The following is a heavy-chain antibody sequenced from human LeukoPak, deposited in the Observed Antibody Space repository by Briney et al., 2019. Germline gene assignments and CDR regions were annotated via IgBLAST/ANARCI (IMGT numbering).Heavy chain of an antibody. J-gene: IGHJ4*02. V-gene: IGHV4-4*08. Sequence: PSETLSLTCTVSGGSISTFHWSWIRQPPGRGLEWIAFNHNTGSTNYNPSLNSRVTISVDTSKNQFFLKLSSVTAADTAVYYCARDLGAVGSGSPFEVGYWGQGSLVTVSS. CDR2: NHNTGST. D-gene: IGHD3-10*01. CDR3: ARDLGAVGSGSPFEVGY. CDR1: GGSISTFH.